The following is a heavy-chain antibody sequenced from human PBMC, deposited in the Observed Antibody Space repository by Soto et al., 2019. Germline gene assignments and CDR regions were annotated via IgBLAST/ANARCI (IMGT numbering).Heavy chain of an antibody. D-gene: IGHD2-2*01. V-gene: IGHV3-48*03. J-gene: IGHJ5*02. CDR1: GFTFSSYE. Sequence: EVQLVESGGGLVQPGGSLRLSWVASGFTFSSYEMNWVRQAPGKGLEWVSYISSSGHTIYYADSVKGRFTISRDNAKNSLYLQMNSLRAEDTAVYYCARGGCSSPSFHKRVDRFDPWGQGTLVTVSS. CDR3: ARGGCSSPSFHKRVDRFDP. CDR2: ISSSGHTI.